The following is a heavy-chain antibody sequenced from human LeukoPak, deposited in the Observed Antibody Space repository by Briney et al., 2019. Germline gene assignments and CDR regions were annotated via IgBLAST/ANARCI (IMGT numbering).Heavy chain of an antibody. CDR2: IYHSGST. J-gene: IGHJ6*04. CDR3: ARDLGSSTPSGI. D-gene: IGHD3-16*01. Sequence: SETLSLTCAVSGGSISSNNWWNWVRQPPGKGLEWIGEIYHSGSTNYSPSLKSRVTISVDKSRNLLFLKLNSVTAADTAVYYCARDLGSSTPSGIWGKGTTVTVSS. V-gene: IGHV4-4*02. CDR1: GGSISSNNW.